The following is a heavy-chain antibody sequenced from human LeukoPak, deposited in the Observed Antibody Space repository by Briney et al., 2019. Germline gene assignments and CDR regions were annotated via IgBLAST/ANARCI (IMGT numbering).Heavy chain of an antibody. J-gene: IGHJ4*02. Sequence: ASVKVSCKASGYTLTGYYIHWVRQAPGQGLEWMGWINPNSGGTNYAQNFQGRVTMTRDTSISTAYMELSRLRSDDTAVYYCARDGIAAEKIDYWGQGTLVTVSS. CDR3: ARDGIAAEKIDY. CDR1: GYTLTGYY. CDR2: INPNSGGT. V-gene: IGHV1-2*02. D-gene: IGHD6-13*01.